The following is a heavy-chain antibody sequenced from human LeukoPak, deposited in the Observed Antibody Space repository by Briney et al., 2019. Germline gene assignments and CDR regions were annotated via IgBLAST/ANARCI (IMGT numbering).Heavy chain of an antibody. CDR2: IIPIFGTA. V-gene: IGHV1-69*13. Sequence: GASVKVSCKASGGTFSSYASSWVRQAPGQPLEWMGGIIPIFGTANYAQKYQGRVTITADESTSTAYMELSSLRSEDTAVYYCARDPPGAWGGYDQYYYYYMDVWGKGTTVTVSS. J-gene: IGHJ6*03. D-gene: IGHD5-12*01. CDR3: ARDPPGAWGGYDQYYYYYMDV. CDR1: GGTFSSYA.